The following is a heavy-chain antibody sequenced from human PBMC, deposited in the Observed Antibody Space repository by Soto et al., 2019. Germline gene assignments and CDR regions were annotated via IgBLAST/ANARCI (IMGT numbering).Heavy chain of an antibody. V-gene: IGHV4-59*01. D-gene: IGHD4-17*01. CDR1: GGSISSYY. CDR3: SAKHTRHDYGGNSHDY. CDR2: IYYSGST. Sequence: SETLSLTCTVSGGSISSYYWSWIRQPPGKGLEWIGYIYYSGSTNYNPSLKSRVTISVDTSKNQFSLKLSSVTAADTAVYHCSAKHTRHDYGGNSHDYWGQGTLVTVSS. J-gene: IGHJ4*02.